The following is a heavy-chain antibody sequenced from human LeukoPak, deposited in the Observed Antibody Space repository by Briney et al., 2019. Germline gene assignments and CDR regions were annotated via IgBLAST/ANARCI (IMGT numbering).Heavy chain of an antibody. CDR1: GFTFSSFA. J-gene: IGHJ4*02. Sequence: GGSLRLSCAASGFTFSSFAMTWVRQAPGKGLEWVSSITGSHGPTYNTDSVKGRFTISRDNAKNSLYLQMNSLRAEDTAVYYCARVYPKMYFDYWGQGTLVTVSS. CDR3: ARVYPKMYFDY. V-gene: IGHV3-23*01. D-gene: IGHD2/OR15-2a*01. CDR2: ITGSHGPT.